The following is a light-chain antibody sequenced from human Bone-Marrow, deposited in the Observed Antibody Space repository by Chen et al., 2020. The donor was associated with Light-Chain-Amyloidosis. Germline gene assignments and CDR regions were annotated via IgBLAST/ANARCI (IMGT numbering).Light chain of an antibody. Sequence: SDVLTQPSSVSVAPGQTATIACGGNNIGSTRVHWYQQKPGQAPLLVVYDDSDRPSGIPERLSGSNSGNTATLTISRVEAGDEADYYCQVWDRSSDRPVFGGGTKLTVL. CDR2: DDS. CDR1: NIGSTR. V-gene: IGLV3-21*02. CDR3: QVWDRSSDRPV. J-gene: IGLJ3*02.